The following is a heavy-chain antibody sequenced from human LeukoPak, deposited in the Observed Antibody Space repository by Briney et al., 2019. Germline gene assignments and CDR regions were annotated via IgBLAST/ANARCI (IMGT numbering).Heavy chain of an antibody. V-gene: IGHV3-33*01. CDR3: ASATYYYGSSGSYASARNSHAFDI. Sequence: GGSLRLSCAASGFTFRSYGMHWVRQAPGKGLEWEAVIWYDGSKKNYADSGKGRSTISRVNSKFTLYLQMNGLRAAATAVCYCASATYYYGSSGSYASARNSHAFDIWGQGTMVTVSS. J-gene: IGHJ3*02. D-gene: IGHD3-22*01. CDR1: GFTFRSYG. CDR2: IWYDGSKK.